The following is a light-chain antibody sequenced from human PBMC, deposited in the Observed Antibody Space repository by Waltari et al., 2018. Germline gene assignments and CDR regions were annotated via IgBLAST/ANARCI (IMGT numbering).Light chain of an antibody. J-gene: IGKJ2*01. CDR3: QQYDNLPYT. Sequence: DIQMTQSPSSLSASVGARVTITCQASQDISNYLNWYQQKPGKAPKLLIYDASNLETGVPSRFSGSGSATDFTFTISSLQPEDIATYYCQQYDNLPYTFGQGTKLEIK. CDR1: QDISNY. V-gene: IGKV1-33*01. CDR2: DAS.